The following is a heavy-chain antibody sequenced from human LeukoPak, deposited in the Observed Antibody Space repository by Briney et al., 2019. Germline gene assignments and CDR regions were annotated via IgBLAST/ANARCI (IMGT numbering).Heavy chain of an antibody. CDR3: ARVEYSSSSGNWFDP. D-gene: IGHD6-13*01. Sequence: ASVKVSCKASGYTFTGYYMHWVRQAPGQGLEWMGWINPNSGGTNYAQKFQGRVTMTRDTSISTAYMELSRLRSEDTAVYYCARVEYSSSSGNWFDPWGQGTLVTVSS. CDR1: GYTFTGYY. V-gene: IGHV1-2*02. J-gene: IGHJ5*02. CDR2: INPNSGGT.